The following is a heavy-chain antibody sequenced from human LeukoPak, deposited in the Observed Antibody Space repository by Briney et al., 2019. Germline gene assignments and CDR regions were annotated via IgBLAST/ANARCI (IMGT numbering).Heavy chain of an antibody. V-gene: IGHV3-33*01. CDR2: IWYDGSNK. CDR1: GFTFSSYG. D-gene: IGHD3-10*01. Sequence: PGGSLRLSCAASGFTFSSYGMHWVRQAPGKGLEWVAVIWYDGSNKYYADSVKGRFTISRDNSKNTLYLQMNSLRAEDTAVYYCARGLLLYCYGSYFDYWGQGTLVTVSS. CDR3: ARGLLLYCYGSYFDY. J-gene: IGHJ4*02.